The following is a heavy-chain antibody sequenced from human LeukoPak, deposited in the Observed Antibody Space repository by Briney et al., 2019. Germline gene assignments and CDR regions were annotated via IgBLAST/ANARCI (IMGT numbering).Heavy chain of an antibody. J-gene: IGHJ6*02. D-gene: IGHD4-23*01. V-gene: IGHV5-51*01. Sequence: GESLKISCKGSGYSFTSYWIGWVRQMNGKGLEWMGTIYPGDSDTRYSPSFQGQVTISADKSISTAYLQWSSLKASVTAMYYCARFYGGNTGYYYYYGMDVWGQGTTVTVSS. CDR1: GYSFTSYW. CDR3: ARFYGGNTGYYYYYGMDV. CDR2: IYPGDSDT.